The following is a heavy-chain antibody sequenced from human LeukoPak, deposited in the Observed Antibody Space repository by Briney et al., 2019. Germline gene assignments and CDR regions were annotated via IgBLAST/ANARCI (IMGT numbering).Heavy chain of an antibody. J-gene: IGHJ4*02. CDR2: IYYSGST. V-gene: IGHV4-59*01. D-gene: IGHD6-19*01. CDR3: ARGAYSSGWYRRYYFDY. CDR1: GGSISSYY. Sequence: SETLSLTCTVSGGSISSYYWSWIRQPPGKGLEWIGYIYYSGSTNYNPSLKSRVTISVDTSKNQFSLKLSSVTAADTAVYYCARGAYSSGWYRRYYFDYWGQGTLVTVSS.